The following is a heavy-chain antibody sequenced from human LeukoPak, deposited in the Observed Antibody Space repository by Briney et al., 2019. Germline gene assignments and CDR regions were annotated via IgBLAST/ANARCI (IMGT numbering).Heavy chain of an antibody. CDR1: GFTFSSYG. D-gene: IGHD1-1*01. CDR3: ARVSWGRGNDPAFDI. Sequence: PGGSLRLSCAASGFTFSSYGMHWVRQAPGKGLEWVAVIWYDGSNKYYADSVKGRFTISRDNSKNTLYLQMNSLRAEDTAVYYCARVSWGRGNDPAFDIWGQGTMVTVSS. V-gene: IGHV3-33*01. J-gene: IGHJ3*02. CDR2: IWYDGSNK.